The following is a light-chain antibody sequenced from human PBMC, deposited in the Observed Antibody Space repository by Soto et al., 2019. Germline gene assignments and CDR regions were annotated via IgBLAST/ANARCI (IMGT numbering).Light chain of an antibody. Sequence: EIVLTQSPATLSLSPGERATLSCRASQSVSSYLAWYQQKPGQAPRLLIYDASNRATGIPARFSGSGSGTEFTLTISSLQSEDFAVYYCQQYGGLPLTFGGGTKVDIK. J-gene: IGKJ4*01. CDR2: DAS. CDR3: QQYGGLPLT. CDR1: QSVSSY. V-gene: IGKV3-11*01.